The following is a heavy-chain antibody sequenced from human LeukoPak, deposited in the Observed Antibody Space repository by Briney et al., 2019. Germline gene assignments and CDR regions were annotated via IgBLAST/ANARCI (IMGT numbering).Heavy chain of an antibody. CDR3: ARGIAATYNWFDP. V-gene: IGHV3-43D*03. Sequence: PGGSLRLSCAASGFTFDDYAMHWVRQAPGKGLEWVCLISWDGGSTYDGDSVKGRFTISRDNSKNSLYLQMNSLRAEDTALYYCARGIAATYNWFDPWGQGTLVTVSS. J-gene: IGHJ5*02. D-gene: IGHD6-13*01. CDR1: GFTFDDYA. CDR2: ISWDGGST.